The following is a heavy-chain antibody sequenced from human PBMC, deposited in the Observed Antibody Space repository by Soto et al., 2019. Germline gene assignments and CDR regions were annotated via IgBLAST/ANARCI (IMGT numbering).Heavy chain of an antibody. Sequence: EVQLVESGGTLVQPGGSLRLSCAASGFDASVNYITWVLQAPGKGLEWVSAINSGGSTFYADSVKGRFTISRDNSKNTLYLQMNSLRVEDTAMYYCVRENYYYGMDVWGQGTAVTVSS. CDR2: INSGGST. CDR3: VRENYYYGMDV. V-gene: IGHV3-66*01. CDR1: GFDASVNY. J-gene: IGHJ6*02.